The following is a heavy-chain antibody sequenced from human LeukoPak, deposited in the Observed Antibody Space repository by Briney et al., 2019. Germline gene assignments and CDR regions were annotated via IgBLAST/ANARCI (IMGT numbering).Heavy chain of an antibody. V-gene: IGHV4-39*07. D-gene: IGHD6-19*01. J-gene: IGHJ3*02. CDR3: ARAQAVAGTFDI. Sequence: SETLSLTCTVSGASVSGSAYYWGWIRQPPGKGLEWIGNIYYSGSTYYNESLESRVTISIDTSKNQFSLKLSSVTAADTAVYYCARAQAVAGTFDIWGQGTMVTVSS. CDR2: IYYSGST. CDR1: GASVSGSAYY.